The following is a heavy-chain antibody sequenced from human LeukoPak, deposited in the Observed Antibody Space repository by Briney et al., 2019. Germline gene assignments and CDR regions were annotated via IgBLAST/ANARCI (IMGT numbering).Heavy chain of an antibody. D-gene: IGHD1-7*01. V-gene: IGHV1-18*01. CDR2: CSTGNSNT. CDR1: GDTFIRYG. CDR3: ATANNWNYALGY. Sequence: ASVKVSCKASGDTFIRYGISWVRQAPGQGLEWMGWCSTGNSNTNYGQKFQGRVAMTTDTSTGTAYMELRSLRSDDTAMYYCATANNWNYALGYWGQGTLVTVSS. J-gene: IGHJ4*02.